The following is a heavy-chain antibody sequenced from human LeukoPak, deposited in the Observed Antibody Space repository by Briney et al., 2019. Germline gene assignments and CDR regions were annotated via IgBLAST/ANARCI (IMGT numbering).Heavy chain of an antibody. CDR3: ARGSGPPHYGMDG. CDR1: GDSISSSSHY. J-gene: IGHJ6*02. Sequence: SETLSLTCTVSGDSISSSSHYWGWIRQPPGKGLEWIGSIYYSGSTHYNSSLKSRVTISVDTSKKQFSLKLSSVTAADTAVYYCARGSGPPHYGMDGWGQGTTVTVSS. V-gene: IGHV4-39*07. CDR2: IYYSGST. D-gene: IGHD5-12*01.